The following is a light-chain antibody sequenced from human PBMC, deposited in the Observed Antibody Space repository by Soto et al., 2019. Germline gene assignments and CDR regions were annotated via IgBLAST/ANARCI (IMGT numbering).Light chain of an antibody. Sequence: EIVLTQSPDTLSLSPGERATLSCRASQSVSSSYLAWYQQKPGQAPRLLIYSESTRATGIPDRFSGSGSGTDFTLTISRLEPEDFAVYYCQHYGTSPSTFGRGTKVDIK. J-gene: IGKJ1*01. CDR3: QHYGTSPST. CDR2: SES. CDR1: QSVSSSY. V-gene: IGKV3-20*01.